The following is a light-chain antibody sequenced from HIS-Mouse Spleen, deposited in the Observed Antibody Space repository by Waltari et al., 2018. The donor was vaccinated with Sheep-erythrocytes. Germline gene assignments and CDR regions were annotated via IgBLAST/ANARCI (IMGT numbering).Light chain of an antibody. J-gene: IGKJ3*01. V-gene: IGKV1-39*01. CDR3: QQSYSTPQFT. CDR1: QSIRSY. Sequence: DIQMTQSLSFLSASVGDIVTITSGAGQSIRSYLNCYSQIPGKSPKLLIYAASSLQSGFPSRFSGSGSGTDFTLTISSLQPEDFATYYCQQSYSTPQFTFGPGTKVDIK. CDR2: AAS.